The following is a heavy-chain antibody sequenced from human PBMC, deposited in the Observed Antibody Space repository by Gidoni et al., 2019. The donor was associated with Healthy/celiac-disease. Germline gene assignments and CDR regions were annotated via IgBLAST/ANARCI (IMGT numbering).Heavy chain of an antibody. CDR2: IYYRGST. D-gene: IGHD6-13*01. V-gene: IGHV4-39*01. Sequence: QPQQPESGPGLVTPSETLSLTCTVSGGSMRSSSYYWGWIRQPPGKGLEWIGSIYYRGSTYYIPSLKSRVTISVDTSKNQFSLKLSSVTAADTAVYYCARVYSSSWLPRVYFQHWGQGTLVTVSS. CDR3: ARVYSSSWLPRVYFQH. CDR1: GGSMRSSSYY. J-gene: IGHJ1*01.